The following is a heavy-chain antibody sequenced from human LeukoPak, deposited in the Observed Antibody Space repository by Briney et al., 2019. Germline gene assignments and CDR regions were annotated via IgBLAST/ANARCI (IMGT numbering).Heavy chain of an antibody. D-gene: IGHD3-22*01. CDR3: ARTHYDSSGYYNPSDAFDI. Sequence: ASVNVSCKASVYTFTGYYMHWVRQAPGQGLEGMGWIKPNSGGTNYAQKFQGRVTMTRDTSISTAYMELSRLRSDDTAVYYCARTHYDSSGYYNPSDAFDIWGQGTMVTVSS. J-gene: IGHJ3*02. CDR2: IKPNSGGT. CDR1: VYTFTGYY. V-gene: IGHV1-2*02.